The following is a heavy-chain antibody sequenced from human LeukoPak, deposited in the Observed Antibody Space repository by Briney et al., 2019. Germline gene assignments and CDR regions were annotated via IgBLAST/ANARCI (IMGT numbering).Heavy chain of an antibody. Sequence: GGSLRLSCAASGFIFSNYAMTWVRQAPGKGLEWVSVISGGGAATYYADSVKGRFTISRDNSKNTLYLQMNSLRAEDTAVYYCARDNYGMDVWGQGTTVTVSS. CDR1: GFIFSNYA. J-gene: IGHJ6*02. V-gene: IGHV3-23*01. CDR3: ARDNYGMDV. CDR2: ISGGGAAT.